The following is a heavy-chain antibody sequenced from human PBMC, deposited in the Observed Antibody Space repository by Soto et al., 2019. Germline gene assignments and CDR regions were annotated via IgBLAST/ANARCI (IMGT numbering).Heavy chain of an antibody. CDR2: LYSDGST. J-gene: IGHJ4*02. CDR3: ARMGTDYSYWFNY. D-gene: IGHD3-9*01. V-gene: IGHV3-53*01. Sequence: GGSLRLFCAASGFTVSSNYMSWVRQAPGKGLEWVSVLYSDGSTYYADSVKGRFTISRDNSKNALYFQMNSLRAEDTAVYYCARMGTDYSYWFNYWGQGTLVTVSS. CDR1: GFTVSSNY.